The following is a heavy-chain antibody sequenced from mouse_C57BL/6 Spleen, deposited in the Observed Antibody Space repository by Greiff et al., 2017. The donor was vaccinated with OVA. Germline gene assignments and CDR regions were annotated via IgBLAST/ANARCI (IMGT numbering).Heavy chain of an antibody. Sequence: QVQLQQPGAELVKPGASVKLSCKASGYTFTSYWMHWVKQRPGQGLEWIGMIHPNSGITNYNEKFKSKATLTVDKSSSTAYMQLSSLTSEDSAVYYCARWGPYAMDYWGQGTSVTVSS. CDR1: GYTFTSYW. CDR3: ARWGPYAMDY. V-gene: IGHV1-64*01. J-gene: IGHJ4*01. CDR2: IHPNSGIT.